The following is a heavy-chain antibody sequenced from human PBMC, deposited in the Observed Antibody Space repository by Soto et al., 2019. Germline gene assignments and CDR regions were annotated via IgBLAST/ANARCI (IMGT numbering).Heavy chain of an antibody. V-gene: IGHV3-74*01. D-gene: IGHD1-26*01. Sequence: EVQLVESGGGLVQPGGSLRLSCAASGFTFSSYWMHWVRQAPGNGLVWVSSINSAGRSTSYADSVKGRFTISRANAKNTLYLQMNSLRAEDTAVYYCGRGGGGEEWELPPNAFDIWGQGTMVTVS. CDR1: GFTFSSYW. J-gene: IGHJ3*02. CDR3: GRGGGGEEWELPPNAFDI. CDR2: INSAGRST.